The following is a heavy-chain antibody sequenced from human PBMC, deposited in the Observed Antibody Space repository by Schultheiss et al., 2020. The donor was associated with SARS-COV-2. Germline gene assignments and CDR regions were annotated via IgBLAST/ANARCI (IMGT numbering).Heavy chain of an antibody. J-gene: IGHJ5*02. Sequence: GGSLRLSCEASGFTFSSYWMHWVRQAPGKGLVWVSRINSDGSSKSYADSVKGRFTISRDNAKNTLYLQMNSLRAEDTAVYYCARGSSYNRGWFDPWGQGTLVTVSS. V-gene: IGHV3-74*01. CDR1: GFTFSSYW. CDR3: ARGSSYNRGWFDP. CDR2: INSDGSSK. D-gene: IGHD1-14*01.